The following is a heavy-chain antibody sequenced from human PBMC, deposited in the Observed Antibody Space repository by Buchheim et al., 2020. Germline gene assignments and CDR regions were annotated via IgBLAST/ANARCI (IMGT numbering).Heavy chain of an antibody. J-gene: IGHJ4*02. CDR2: LSNSGRAK. D-gene: IGHD1-14*01. Sequence: EVQLVESGGALVQPGGSLRVSCTASGFTFSTYAMIWVRQAPGKGLEWVSSLSNSGRAKYYAGSVKGRFTVSRDNSQNTVYLQMNSLKVDDTAVYYCAKDPTGAPSGPMDNWGQGTL. CDR3: AKDPTGAPSGPMDN. CDR1: GFTFSTYA. V-gene: IGHV3-23*04.